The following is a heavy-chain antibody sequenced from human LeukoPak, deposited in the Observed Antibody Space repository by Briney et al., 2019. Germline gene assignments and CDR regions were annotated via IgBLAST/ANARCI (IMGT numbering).Heavy chain of an antibody. J-gene: IGHJ3*02. Sequence: GSLRLSCAASGFTFSSYGMSWVRQAPGKGLEWIGSIYHSGSTYYNPSLKRRVTISVDTSKNQFSLKQSSVTAADTAVYYCARDVMITFGGVIVIPFGAFDIWGQGTMVTVSS. D-gene: IGHD3-16*02. V-gene: IGHV4-38-2*02. CDR3: ARDVMITFGGVIVIPFGAFDI. CDR1: GFTFSSYG. CDR2: IYHSGST.